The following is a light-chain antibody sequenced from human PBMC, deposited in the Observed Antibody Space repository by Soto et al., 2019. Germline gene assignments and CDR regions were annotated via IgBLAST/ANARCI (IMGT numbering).Light chain of an antibody. Sequence: EIVLTQSPATLSLSPGERATLSCRASQSVSSYLAWYQQKPGQAPRLLIYDASHRATGIPARFSGSGSGTDFTLTISSIEPEDFAVYYCQQRSNWPPITFGQGTRLEIK. CDR2: DAS. J-gene: IGKJ5*01. CDR1: QSVSSY. CDR3: QQRSNWPPIT. V-gene: IGKV3-11*01.